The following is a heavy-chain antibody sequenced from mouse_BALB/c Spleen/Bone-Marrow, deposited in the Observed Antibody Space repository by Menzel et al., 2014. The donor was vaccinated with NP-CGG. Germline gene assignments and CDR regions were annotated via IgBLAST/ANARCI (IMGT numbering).Heavy chain of an antibody. CDR3: ARSYYGNYYAMDY. V-gene: IGHV1-67*01. CDR1: GYTFTDYA. D-gene: IGHD2-10*01. CDR2: ISTYSGNT. J-gene: IGHJ4*01. Sequence: VKLQESGPELVRPGVSVKISCKGSGYTFTDYAMHRVKQSHAKSLEWIGVISTYSGNTNYNQKFKGKATMTVDKSSSTAYMELARLTSEDSAIYYCARSYYGNYYAMDYWGQGTSVTVSS.